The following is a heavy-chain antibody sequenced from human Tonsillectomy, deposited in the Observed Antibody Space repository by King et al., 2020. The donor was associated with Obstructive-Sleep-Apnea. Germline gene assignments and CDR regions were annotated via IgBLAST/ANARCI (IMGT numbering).Heavy chain of an antibody. D-gene: IGHD1-26*01. CDR3: ARLGSGMGATAYFFDY. Sequence: AQLQESGPGLVKPSETLSLTCTVSGGSISSYYWSWIRQPPGKRLEWIGYIYYSGSTNYNPSLKSRVTISVDTSKNQFSLKLSSVTAADTAVYYCARLGSGMGATAYFFDYWGQGTLVTVSS. J-gene: IGHJ4*02. V-gene: IGHV4-59*08. CDR2: IYYSGST. CDR1: GGSISSYY.